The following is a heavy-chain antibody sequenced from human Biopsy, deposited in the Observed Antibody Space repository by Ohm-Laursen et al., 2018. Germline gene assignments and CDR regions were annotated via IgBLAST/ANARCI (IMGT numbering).Heavy chain of an antibody. J-gene: IGHJ6*02. D-gene: IGHD6-19*01. CDR2: IITVSEKA. CDR3: VAYPSSGFFENNDDFAMDV. CDR1: GVAFTNYA. Sequence: ASVKVSCKASGVAFTNYAINWVRQAPGHGLEWKGGIITVSEKAGYAERFPGRVTTTADVTTTTAYMDLSGLRSEDTAVYYCVAYPSSGFFENNDDFAMDVWGQGTTVIVSS. V-gene: IGHV1-69*13.